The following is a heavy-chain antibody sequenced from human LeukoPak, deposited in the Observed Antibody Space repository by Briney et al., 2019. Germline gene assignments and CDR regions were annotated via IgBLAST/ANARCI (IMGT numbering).Heavy chain of an antibody. CDR1: GASISSFY. V-gene: IGHV4-4*07. J-gene: IGHJ3*02. CDR2: IYISGST. Sequence: KPSETLSLTCTVSGASISSFYWSWIRQPAGKGLEWIGRIYISGSTNYNPPLKSRVTMSLDTSKNQFSLKLSSVTAADTAVYYCARDLFGDLRSDDAFDIWGQGTMVTVSS. CDR3: ARDLFGDLRSDDAFDI. D-gene: IGHD4-17*01.